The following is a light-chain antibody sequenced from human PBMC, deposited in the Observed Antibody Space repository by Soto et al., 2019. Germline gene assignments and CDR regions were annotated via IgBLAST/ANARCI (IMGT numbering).Light chain of an antibody. Sequence: QSVLTQPPSASASLGASVKLTCTLSSGHNSYAIAWHQQQPETGPRYLMKLNSDGSHSKGDGIPDRFSGSSSGAERYLTISSLQSEDEADYYCQTWSTDIRVFGGGTQLTVL. J-gene: IGLJ3*02. CDR3: QTWSTDIRV. CDR2: LNSDGSH. V-gene: IGLV4-69*01. CDR1: SGHNSYA.